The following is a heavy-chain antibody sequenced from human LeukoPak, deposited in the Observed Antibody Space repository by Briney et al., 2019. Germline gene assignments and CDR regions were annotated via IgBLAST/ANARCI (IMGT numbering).Heavy chain of an antibody. CDR3: AHSQVFSYGSFHDAYDI. V-gene: IGHV2-5*02. J-gene: IGHJ3*02. D-gene: IGHD5-18*01. CDR1: GVSLSTSGVG. Sequence: SGPTLVKPTQTLTLTCSLSGVSLSTSGVGVGWIRQPPGKALEWLALIYWDDDSRYSPSLKSRLTIAKDTSKNQVVLTLTNMDSVDTATYYCAHSQVFSYGSFHDAYDIWGLGMLVAVSS. CDR2: IYWDDDS.